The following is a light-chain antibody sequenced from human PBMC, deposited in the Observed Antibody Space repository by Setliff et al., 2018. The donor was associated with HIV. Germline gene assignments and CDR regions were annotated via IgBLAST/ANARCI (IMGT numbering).Light chain of an antibody. V-gene: IGLV2-14*01. Sequence: QSALAQPASVSGSPGQSITISCTGTSSDVGGYNYVSWYQQHPGKAPKVMIYEVSNRPSGVSHRFSGAKSGNTASLTISGLQAEDEADYHCTSYTSSYTLVFGTGTKVTVL. CDR2: EVS. J-gene: IGLJ1*01. CDR1: SSDVGGYNY. CDR3: TSYTSSYTLV.